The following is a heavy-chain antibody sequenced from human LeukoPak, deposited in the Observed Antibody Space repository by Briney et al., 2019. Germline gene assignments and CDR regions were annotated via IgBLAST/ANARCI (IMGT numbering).Heavy chain of an antibody. Sequence: GGSLRLSCISSGFTFSSYSMNWVRQAPGKGLEWVSYISSSSSNTIYYADSVKGRFTISRDNAKNSLYLQMNSLRAEDTAVYYCARDSGSYRRYFDYWGQGTLVTVSS. V-gene: IGHV3-48*01. CDR2: ISSSSSNTI. J-gene: IGHJ4*02. D-gene: IGHD1-26*01. CDR3: ARDSGSYRRYFDY. CDR1: GFTFSSYS.